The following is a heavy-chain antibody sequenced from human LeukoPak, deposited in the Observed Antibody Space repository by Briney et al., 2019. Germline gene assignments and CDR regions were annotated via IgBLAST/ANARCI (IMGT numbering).Heavy chain of an antibody. CDR3: ARDVAAAGYY. D-gene: IGHD6-13*01. CDR2: ISSSSSFI. CDR1: GFTFSRYS. J-gene: IGHJ4*02. Sequence: GGSLRLSCAASGFTFSRYSMNWVRQAPGKGLEWVSSISSSSSFIYYADSVKGRFTISRDNAKNSLYLQMNSLRAEDTAVYYCARDVAAAGYYWGQGTLVTVSS. V-gene: IGHV3-21*01.